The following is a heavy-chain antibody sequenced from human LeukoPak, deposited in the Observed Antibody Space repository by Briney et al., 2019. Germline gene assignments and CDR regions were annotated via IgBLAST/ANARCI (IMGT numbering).Heavy chain of an antibody. D-gene: IGHD6-13*01. CDR1: GFTFSSYA. J-gene: IGHJ4*02. V-gene: IGHV3-53*01. Sequence: GGSLRLSCAASGFTFSSYAMSWVRQAPGKGLEWVSVIYSGGSTYYADSVKGRFTISRDNSKNTLYLQMNSLRAEDTAVYYCARSAAGTDFDYWGQGTLVTVSS. CDR2: IYSGGST. CDR3: ARSAAGTDFDY.